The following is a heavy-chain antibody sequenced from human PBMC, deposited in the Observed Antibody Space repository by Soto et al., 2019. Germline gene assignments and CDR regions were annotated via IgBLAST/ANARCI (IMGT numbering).Heavy chain of an antibody. Sequence: ASVKISCKASGYTFTSYYMHWVRQAPGQGLEWMGIINPSGGSTSYAQKFQGRVTMTRDTSTSTVYMELSSLRSEDTAVYYCAREPLMYYYDSSGSGAFDIWGHGTMVTVSS. CDR3: AREPLMYYYDSSGSGAFDI. CDR2: INPSGGST. D-gene: IGHD3-22*01. V-gene: IGHV1-46*01. J-gene: IGHJ3*02. CDR1: GYTFTSYY.